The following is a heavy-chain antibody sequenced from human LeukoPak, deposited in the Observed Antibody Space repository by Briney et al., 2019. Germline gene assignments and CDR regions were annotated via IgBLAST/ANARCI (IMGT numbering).Heavy chain of an antibody. J-gene: IGHJ4*02. CDR3: AKEKHGLIYAGRYFDY. Sequence: GGSLRLSCAASGLTFSSYAMSWVHQAPGKGLEWVSAISGSGGSTYYADSVKGRFTISRDNSKNTLYLQMNSLRAEDTAVYYCAKEKHGLIYAGRYFDYWGQGTLVTVSS. V-gene: IGHV3-23*01. D-gene: IGHD2/OR15-2a*01. CDR2: ISGSGGST. CDR1: GLTFSSYA.